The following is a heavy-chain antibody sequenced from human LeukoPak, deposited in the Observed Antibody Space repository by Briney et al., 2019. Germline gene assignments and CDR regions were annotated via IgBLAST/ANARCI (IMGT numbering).Heavy chain of an antibody. CDR1: GFTFSSYA. J-gene: IGHJ3*02. V-gene: IGHV3-23*01. CDR2: ISGSGGST. CDR3: ARVSGSRNYYFGAFDI. D-gene: IGHD3-10*01. Sequence: GGSLRLSCAASGFTFSSYAMSWVRQAPGKGLEWVSAISGSGGSTYYADSVKGRFTISRDNSKNTLYLQMNSLRAEDTAMYYYARVSGSRNYYFGAFDIWGQGTMVTVSS.